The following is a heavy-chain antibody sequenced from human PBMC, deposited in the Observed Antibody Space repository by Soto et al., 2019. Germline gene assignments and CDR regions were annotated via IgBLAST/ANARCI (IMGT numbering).Heavy chain of an antibody. CDR1: GYTFTSYD. D-gene: IGHD3-10*01. CDR2: MNPNSGNT. Sequence: ASVKVSCKASGYTFTSYDINWVRQATGQGLEWMGWMNPNSGNTGYAQKFQGRVTMTRNTSISTAYMELSSLRSEDTAMYYCASMIMVRGVDHDAFDIWGQGTMVTVSS. V-gene: IGHV1-8*01. CDR3: ASMIMVRGVDHDAFDI. J-gene: IGHJ3*02.